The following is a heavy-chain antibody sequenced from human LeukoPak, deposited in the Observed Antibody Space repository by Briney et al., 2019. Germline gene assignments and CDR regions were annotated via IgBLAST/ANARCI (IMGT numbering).Heavy chain of an antibody. Sequence: GGSLRLFCAASGFSFSSYGMQWVRQAPGKGLEGVAFLRYDGSNTYYADSVKGRITMSRDNSKNTLYLQMNSLGSEDTAVYYCAKEALTGGDRYFYLCGRGTLFTVSS. V-gene: IGHV3-30*02. J-gene: IGHJ2*01. CDR2: LRYDGSNT. D-gene: IGHD1-20*01. CDR3: AKEALTGGDRYFYL. CDR1: GFSFSSYG.